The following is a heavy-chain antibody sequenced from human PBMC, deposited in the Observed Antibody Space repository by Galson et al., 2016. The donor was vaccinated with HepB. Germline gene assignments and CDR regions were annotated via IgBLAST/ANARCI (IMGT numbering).Heavy chain of an antibody. CDR2: VNSSSGKT. CDR3: ARGGARAYIDLPDDNWFDP. Sequence: SVKVSCKASGYIFTSYDINWLRQATGQGLEWMGWVNSSSGKTGYAQKFQGRVTMTRNTSISTAYMELSSLRSEDTAVYYCARGGARAYIDLPDDNWFDPWGQGTLVTVSS. D-gene: IGHD2-2*01. J-gene: IGHJ5*02. CDR1: GYIFTSYD. V-gene: IGHV1-8*01.